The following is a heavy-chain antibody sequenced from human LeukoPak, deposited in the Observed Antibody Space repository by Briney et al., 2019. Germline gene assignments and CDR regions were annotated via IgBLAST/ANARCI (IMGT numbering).Heavy chain of an antibody. Sequence: SETLSLTSAVSGGSISSSNWWSCVRQPPGKEREWIGKIYHSGSTNYNPSLKSRVTILVDTSKNQFSLKLSSVTAADTAVYYCVRGGYSYGYGLGLLDYWGQGSLVTVSS. J-gene: IGHJ4*02. V-gene: IGHV4-4*02. CDR2: IYHSGST. CDR3: VRGGYSYGYGLGLLDY. CDR1: GGSISSSNW. D-gene: IGHD5-18*01.